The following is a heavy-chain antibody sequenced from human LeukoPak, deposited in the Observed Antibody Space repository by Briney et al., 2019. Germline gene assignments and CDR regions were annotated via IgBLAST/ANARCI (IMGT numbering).Heavy chain of an antibody. V-gene: IGHV3-64*01. Sequence: GGSLRLSCAASGFTFSSYAMHWVRQAPGKGLEYVSAISSNGGSTYYANSVKGRSTISRDNSKNTLYLQMGSLRAEDMAVYYCARGYYDFWSGYSTYFDYWGQGTLVTVSS. CDR2: ISSNGGST. CDR3: ARGYYDFWSGYSTYFDY. CDR1: GFTFSSYA. D-gene: IGHD3-3*01. J-gene: IGHJ4*02.